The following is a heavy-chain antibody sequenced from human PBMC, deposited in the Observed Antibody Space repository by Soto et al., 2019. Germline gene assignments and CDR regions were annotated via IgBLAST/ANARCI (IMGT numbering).Heavy chain of an antibody. V-gene: IGHV4-59*08. J-gene: IGHJ1*01. CDR3: ARHGRWELPRETEYFQH. Sequence: TSETLSLTCTVSGGSISSYYWSWIRQPPGKGLEWIGYIYYSGSTNYNPSLKSRVTISVDTSKNQFSLKLSSVTAADTAVYYCARHGRWELPRETEYFQHWGQGTLVTVSS. CDR2: IYYSGST. CDR1: GGSISSYY. D-gene: IGHD1-26*01.